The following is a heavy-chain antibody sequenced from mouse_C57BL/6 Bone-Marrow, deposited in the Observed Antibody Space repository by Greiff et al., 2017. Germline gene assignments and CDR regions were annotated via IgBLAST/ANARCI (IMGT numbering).Heavy chain of an antibody. J-gene: IGHJ4*01. CDR1: GYSFTDYN. D-gene: IGHD2-4*01. CDR2: ITPNYGTT. V-gene: IGHV1-39*01. Sequence: EVQLVESGPELVKPGASVKISCKASGYSFTDYNMNWVKQSNGKSLEWIGVITPNYGTTSYNQKFKGKATLTVDQSSSTAYMQLNSLTSEVSAVYYCARGYDYDYAMDYWGQGASVTVSS. CDR3: ARGYDYDYAMDY.